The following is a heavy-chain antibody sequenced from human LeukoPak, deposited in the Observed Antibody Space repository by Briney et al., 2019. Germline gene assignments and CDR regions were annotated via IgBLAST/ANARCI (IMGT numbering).Heavy chain of an antibody. CDR1: GFTFSSYG. Sequence: PGGSLRLSCAASGFTFSSYGMHWVRQAPGKGLEWVAVISYDGSNKYYADSVKGRFTISRDNSKSTLYLQMNSLRAEDTAVYYCAKDLYDSSGYYYRYFDLWGRGTLVTVSS. V-gene: IGHV3-30*18. D-gene: IGHD3-22*01. CDR2: ISYDGSNK. J-gene: IGHJ2*01. CDR3: AKDLYDSSGYYYRYFDL.